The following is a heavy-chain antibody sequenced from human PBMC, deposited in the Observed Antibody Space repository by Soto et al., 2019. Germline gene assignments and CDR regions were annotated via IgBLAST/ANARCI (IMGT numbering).Heavy chain of an antibody. V-gene: IGHV3-13*01. CDR2: IGTAGDT. J-gene: IGHJ4*02. CDR3: ARALYGGNSFGVLVY. Sequence: VGSLTLSCAASGFTFSSYDMHWVRQATGKGLEWVSAIGTAGDTYYPGSVKGRFTISRENAKNSLYLQMNSLRAGDTAVYYCARALYGGNSFGVLVYWGQGTLVTVSS. D-gene: IGHD4-17*01. CDR1: GFTFSSYD.